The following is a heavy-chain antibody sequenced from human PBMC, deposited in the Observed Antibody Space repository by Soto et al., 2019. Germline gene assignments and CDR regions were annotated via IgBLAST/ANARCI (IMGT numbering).Heavy chain of an antibody. J-gene: IGHJ4*02. V-gene: IGHV3-48*02. CDR2: ITSDTNTI. CDR3: ARSVEGHFDY. Sequence: EVQLVESGGGLVQPGGSLRLTCAASGFPFSIYSMNWVRQAPGKGLEWSSYITSDTNTIKYADSVKGRFTISRDNAKNLVYLQMNSLRDEDTAVYFYARSVEGHFDYWGQGTVVTLSS. D-gene: IGHD6-19*01. CDR1: GFPFSIYS.